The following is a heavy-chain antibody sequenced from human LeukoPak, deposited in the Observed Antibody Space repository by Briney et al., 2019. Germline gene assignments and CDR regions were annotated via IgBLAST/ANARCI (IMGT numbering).Heavy chain of an antibody. V-gene: IGHV3-15*01. Sequence: GGSLRLSCAASGFTFSNAWMSWVRQAPGKGLEWVGRIKSKTDGGTTDYAAPVKGRFTISRDDSKNTLYLQMNSLKTEDTAVYYCTTGRLTMVRDFDYWGQGTLVTVSS. D-gene: IGHD3-10*01. J-gene: IGHJ4*02. CDR2: IKSKTDGGTT. CDR1: GFTFSNAW. CDR3: TTGRLTMVRDFDY.